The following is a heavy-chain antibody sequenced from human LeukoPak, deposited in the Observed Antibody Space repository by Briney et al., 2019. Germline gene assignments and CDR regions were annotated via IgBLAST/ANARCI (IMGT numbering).Heavy chain of an antibody. D-gene: IGHD1-26*01. CDR3: ARGGATFDYYYYMDV. V-gene: IGHV1-46*01. J-gene: IGHJ6*03. CDR1: GYTFTGYY. CDR2: INPSGGST. Sequence: ASVKVSCKASGYTFTGYYMHWVRQAPGQGLEWMGIINPSGGSTSYAQKFQGRVTMTRDMSTSTVYMELSSLRSEDTAVYYCARGGATFDYYYYMDVWGKGTTVTVSS.